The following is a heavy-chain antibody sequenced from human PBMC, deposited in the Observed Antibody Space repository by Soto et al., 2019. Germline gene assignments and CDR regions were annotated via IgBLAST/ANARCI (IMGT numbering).Heavy chain of an antibody. J-gene: IGHJ5*02. D-gene: IGHD3-22*01. CDR1: GGSISSVDYY. V-gene: IGHV4-30-4*01. CDR3: ARTADYYDSSGYYGYNWFDP. Sequence: SETLSLTCTVSGGSISSVDYYWSWIRQPPGKGLEWIGYIYYSGSTYYNPSLKSRVTISVDTSKNQFSLKLSSVTAADTAVYYCARTADYYDSSGYYGYNWFDPWGQGTLVTAPQ. CDR2: IYYSGST.